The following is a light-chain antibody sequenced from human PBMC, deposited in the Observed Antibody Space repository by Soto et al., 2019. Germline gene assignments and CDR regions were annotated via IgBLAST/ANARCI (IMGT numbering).Light chain of an antibody. J-gene: IGLJ3*02. V-gene: IGLV2-14*01. CDR1: SSDVGGYNY. CDR2: EVS. CDR3: SSYTSSSTRV. Sequence: QSALTQPASVSGSPGQSITISCTGTSSDVGGYNYVSWYQQHPGKAPKLMIYEVSNRPPGVSNRFSGSKSGNTASLTISGLQAEHEADYYCSSYTSSSTRVFGGGTKVTVL.